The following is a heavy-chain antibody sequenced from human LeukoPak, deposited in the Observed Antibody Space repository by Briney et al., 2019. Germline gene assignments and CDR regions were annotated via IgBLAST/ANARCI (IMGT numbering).Heavy chain of an antibody. D-gene: IGHD4-17*01. V-gene: IGHV3-23*01. CDR2: ISGSGGST. CDR3: AKDYQDYGDYGDAFDI. Sequence: GGSLRLSCAASGFTFSSYAMSWVRQAPGKGLEWVSAISGSGGSTYYADSVKGRFTISRDNSKNTLYLQMNSLRAEDTAVYYCAKDYQDYGDYGDAFDIWGQGTMVTVSS. CDR1: GFTFSSYA. J-gene: IGHJ3*02.